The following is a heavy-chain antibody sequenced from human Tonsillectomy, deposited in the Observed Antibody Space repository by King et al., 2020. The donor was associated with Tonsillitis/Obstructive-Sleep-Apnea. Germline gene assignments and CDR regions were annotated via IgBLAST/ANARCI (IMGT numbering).Heavy chain of an antibody. V-gene: IGHV3-9*01. Sequence: VQLVESGGGLVQPGRSLRLSCAASGFTFDDYAMHWVRQAPGKGLEWVSGISWNSGSIGYADSVKGRFTISRDNAKNSLYLQMNSLRAEDTALYYCEKDIRYFAQVDAFDIWGQGTMVTVSS. CDR3: EKDIRYFAQVDAFDI. D-gene: IGHD1-26*01. J-gene: IGHJ3*02. CDR1: GFTFDDYA. CDR2: ISWNSGSI.